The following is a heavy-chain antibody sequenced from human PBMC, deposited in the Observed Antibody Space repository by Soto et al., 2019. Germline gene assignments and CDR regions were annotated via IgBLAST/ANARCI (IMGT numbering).Heavy chain of an antibody. CDR3: AKVGGSGWFDAFDI. CDR1: GFSFSTYA. V-gene: IGHV3-23*01. CDR2: ISGSGGST. Sequence: GGSLRLSCAAFGFSFSTYALSWVRQAPGKGLDWVSVISGSGGSTDYAGSVKGRFTISRDNSKNALYLQMNSLRAEDTALYYCAKVGGSGWFDAFDIWGQGTRSPSPQ. J-gene: IGHJ3*02. D-gene: IGHD6-19*01.